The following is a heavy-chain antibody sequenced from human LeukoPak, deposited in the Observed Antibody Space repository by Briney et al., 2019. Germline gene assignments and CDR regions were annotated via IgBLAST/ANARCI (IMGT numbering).Heavy chain of an antibody. J-gene: IGHJ4*02. CDR2: VFFSGGT. CDR3: ARELSSGAPFGY. D-gene: IGHD2-2*03. CDR1: GGSLSTYY. Sequence: SETLSLTCAVSGGSLSTYYWSWIRQPPGKGLEWIGYVFFSGGTKYNPSLKSRVTMSADTSSNTFSLNLSSVTAADTAVYYCARELSSGAPFGYWGQGMLVIVSP. V-gene: IGHV4-59*01.